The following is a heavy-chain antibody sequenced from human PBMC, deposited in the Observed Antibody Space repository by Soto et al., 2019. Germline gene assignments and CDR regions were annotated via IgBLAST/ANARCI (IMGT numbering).Heavy chain of an antibody. CDR3: GHRRRRRYCRGGICYSGRWFAH. J-gene: IGHJ5*02. V-gene: IGHV2-5*01. CDR1: GFSLSTSGVG. Sequence: SGPTLVNPTQTLTLTCTFSGFSLSTSGVGVGWIRQPPGKALEWPALIFWNDDKRYSPSLKGRLAITKDTSKNQVVLTVTSMDPVDYATVISGHRRRRRYCRGGICYSGRWFAHWVQRSQFT. CDR2: IFWNDDK. D-gene: IGHD2-15*01.